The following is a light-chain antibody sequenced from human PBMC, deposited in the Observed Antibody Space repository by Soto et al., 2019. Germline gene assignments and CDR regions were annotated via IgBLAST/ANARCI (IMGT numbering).Light chain of an antibody. CDR2: LAS. CDR3: QQTYKTPLT. CDR1: QSISNY. J-gene: IGKJ1*01. Sequence: DIQMTQSPSSLSASVGDRVTITCRASQSISNYLNWYQQRPGKAPKLLIYLASSLSSGVPSKFSGSGSGTDFTLTISVLQPEDSATYYCQQTYKTPLTFGQGTNVDIK. V-gene: IGKV1-39*01.